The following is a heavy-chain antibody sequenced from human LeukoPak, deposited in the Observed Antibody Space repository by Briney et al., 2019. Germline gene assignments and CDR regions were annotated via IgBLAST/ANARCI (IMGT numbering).Heavy chain of an antibody. CDR3: ARDLRGPASGAHYDFWSGYYSAPAPYYFDY. J-gene: IGHJ4*02. CDR2: ISAYNGNT. V-gene: IGHV1-18*01. D-gene: IGHD3-3*01. CDR1: GYTFTGYG. Sequence: ASVKVSCKASGYTFTGYGISWVRQAPGQGLEWMGWISAYNGNTNYAQKLQGRVTMTTDTSTSTAYMELRSLRSDDTAVYYCARDLRGPASGAHYDFWSGYYSAPAPYYFDYWGQGTLVTVSS.